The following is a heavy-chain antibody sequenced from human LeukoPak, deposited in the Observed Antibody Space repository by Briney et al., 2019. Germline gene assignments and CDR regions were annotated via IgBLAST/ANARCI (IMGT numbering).Heavy chain of an antibody. Sequence: PGGSLRLSCAASGFSFDDYGMTWIRQPPGKGLEWIGSIYYSGSTYYNPSLKSRVTISVDTSKNQFSLKLSSVTAADTAVYYCARDLKAYSSSWYVNWFDPWGQGTLVTVSS. J-gene: IGHJ5*02. CDR3: ARDLKAYSSSWYVNWFDP. D-gene: IGHD6-13*01. V-gene: IGHV4-39*07. CDR2: IYYSGST. CDR1: GFSFDDYG.